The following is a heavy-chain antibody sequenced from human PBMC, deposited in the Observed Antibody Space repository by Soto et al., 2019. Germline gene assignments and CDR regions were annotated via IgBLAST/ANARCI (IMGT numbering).Heavy chain of an antibody. Sequence: EVQVVESGGGLVKPGGSLRLSCAASGFTFSSYSMNWVRQAPGKGLEWVSSISASSSYIYYADSLKGRFTISRDNAKNSLDLQMNSLRVEDTAVYYWARAKETGLYDAFDVWGQGTMVTVSS. CDR3: ARAKETGLYDAFDV. J-gene: IGHJ3*01. CDR2: ISASSSYI. CDR1: GFTFSSYS. V-gene: IGHV3-21*01. D-gene: IGHD7-27*01.